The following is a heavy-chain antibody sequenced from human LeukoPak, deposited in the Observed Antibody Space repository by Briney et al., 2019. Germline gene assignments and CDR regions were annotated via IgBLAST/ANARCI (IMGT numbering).Heavy chain of an antibody. D-gene: IGHD4-11*01. J-gene: IGHJ6*02. V-gene: IGHV3-11*06. CDR2: ISSSSYT. Sequence: GGSLRLSCAASGFTFSDYYMSWIRQAPGKGLEWVSYISSSSYTNYADSVKGRFTISRDNAKNSLYLQMNSLRAEDTAVYYCARAPHYSNYGPYYYGMDVWGQGTTVTVSS. CDR1: GFTFSDYY. CDR3: ARAPHYSNYGPYYYGMDV.